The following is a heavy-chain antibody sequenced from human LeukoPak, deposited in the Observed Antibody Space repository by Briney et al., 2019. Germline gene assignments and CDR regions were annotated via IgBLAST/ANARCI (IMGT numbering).Heavy chain of an antibody. CDR2: IYYSGSA. V-gene: IGHV4-59*08. D-gene: IGHD6-13*01. CDR1: GGSISSYY. CDR3: ARLRVAAAGIYYFDY. J-gene: IGHJ4*02. Sequence: SETLSLTCTVSGGSISSYYWSWIRQPPGKGLEWIGYIYYSGSANYNPSLKSRVTISVDTSKNQFSPELSSVTAADTAVYYCARLRVAAAGIYYFDYWGQGTLVTVSS.